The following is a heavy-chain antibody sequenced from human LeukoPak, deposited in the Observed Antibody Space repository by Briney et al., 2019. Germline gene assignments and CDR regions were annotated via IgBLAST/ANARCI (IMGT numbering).Heavy chain of an antibody. D-gene: IGHD6-19*01. J-gene: IGHJ4*02. CDR2: IWYDGSNK. Sequence: PGGSLRLSCAASGFTFSSYGMHWVRQAPGKGLEWVAVIWYDGSNKYYADSVKGRFTISRDNSKNTLYLQMNSLRAGDTAVYYCARGYSSGWPDYWGQGTLVTVSS. CDR3: ARGYSSGWPDY. V-gene: IGHV3-33*01. CDR1: GFTFSSYG.